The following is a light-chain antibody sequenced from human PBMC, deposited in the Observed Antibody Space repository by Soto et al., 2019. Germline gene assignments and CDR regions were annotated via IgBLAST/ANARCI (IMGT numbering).Light chain of an antibody. CDR1: QSISSY. CDR3: QQYYSYPWT. CDR2: AAS. J-gene: IGKJ1*01. V-gene: IGKV1-8*01. Sequence: IQMTQSPSSLSASVGDRVTITCRASQSISSYLAWYQQKPGKAPKLLIYAASTLQSGVPSGFSGSGSGTDFTLTISCLQSEDFATYYCQQYYSYPWTFGQGTKVDIK.